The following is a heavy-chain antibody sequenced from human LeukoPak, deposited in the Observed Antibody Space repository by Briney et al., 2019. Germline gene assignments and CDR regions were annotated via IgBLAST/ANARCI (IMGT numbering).Heavy chain of an antibody. D-gene: IGHD1-14*01. V-gene: IGHV5-51*01. CDR1: GYSFTSYW. CDR2: IYPGDSDT. Sequence: GESLKISCKGSGYSFTSYWIGWVRQMPGKGLEWMGIIYPGDSDTRYSPSFQGQVTISADKSISTAYLQWTSLKASDTAIYYCARQMGRTAGNLDYWGQGTLVTVSS. CDR3: ARQMGRTAGNLDY. J-gene: IGHJ4*02.